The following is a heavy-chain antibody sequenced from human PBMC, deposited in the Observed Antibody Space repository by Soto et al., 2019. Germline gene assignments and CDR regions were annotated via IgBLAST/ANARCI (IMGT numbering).Heavy chain of an antibody. CDR2: ISFDGSKK. J-gene: IGHJ6*01. CDR1: GFTFISYD. Sequence: QVQVVESGGDVVQPGRSLRLSCVGSGFTFISYDMHWVRQAPGKGLEWVGFISFDGSKKHYADSVEGRFTISRDNSKSTMYLEMSSLRPEDTAVYYCTKVDVWAPGTAVTVSS. CDR3: TKVDV. V-gene: IGHV3-30-3*02.